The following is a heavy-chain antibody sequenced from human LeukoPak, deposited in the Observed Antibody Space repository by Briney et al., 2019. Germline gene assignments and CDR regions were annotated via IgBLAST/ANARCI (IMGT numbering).Heavy chain of an antibody. D-gene: IGHD6-6*01. CDR1: GYTFTEYY. CDR3: ARGPITEYSILHGDY. Sequence: SVKVSCRTSGYTFTEYYIHWVRQAPRQGLEWMGRFIPILGIANYAQKFQGRVTITADKSTSTAYMELSSLRSEDTAVYYCARGPITEYSILHGDYWGQGTLVTVSS. V-gene: IGHV1-69*04. CDR2: FIPILGIA. J-gene: IGHJ4*02.